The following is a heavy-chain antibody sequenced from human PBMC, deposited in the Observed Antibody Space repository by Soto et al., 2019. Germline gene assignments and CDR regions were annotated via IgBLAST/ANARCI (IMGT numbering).Heavy chain of an antibody. CDR3: ARGHLGIPTTGTWYDFDY. J-gene: IGHJ4*02. V-gene: IGHV4-59*01. Sequence: QVQLQESGPRLVKPSETLSLTCTVSGDSISSYYWTWIRQPPGKGLEYIGYIYYSGRTYYNPSLKSRVTISVDTSKNQSSLKLSSVTAADTAVYYCARGHLGIPTTGTWYDFDYWGQGTLVTVSS. CDR2: IYYSGRT. D-gene: IGHD2-15*01. CDR1: GDSISSYY.